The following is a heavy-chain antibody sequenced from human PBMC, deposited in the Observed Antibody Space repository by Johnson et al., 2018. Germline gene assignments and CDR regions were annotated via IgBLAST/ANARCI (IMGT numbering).Heavy chain of an antibody. CDR3: ARWGMDKVFDI. J-gene: IGHJ3*02. D-gene: IGHD3-16*01. CDR1: GFTFSSHG. Sequence: QVRLVESGGGVVQPGRSLKLSCVASGFTFSSHGMHWVRQAPGKGLEWVAVIWYDGSNKYYADSVKGRFTISRDNSKNTVSLQMNTLRVENTAVYYWARWGMDKVFDIWSQGTMVTVSS. V-gene: IGHV3-33*01. CDR2: IWYDGSNK.